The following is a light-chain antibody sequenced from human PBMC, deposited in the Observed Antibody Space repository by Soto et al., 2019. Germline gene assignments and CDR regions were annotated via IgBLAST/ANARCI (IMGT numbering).Light chain of an antibody. CDR3: SSYGGSDDVV. CDR1: SSDVGGSNS. V-gene: IGLV2-8*01. Sequence: QTVVTQPPSASGSPGQSVSISCTGTSSDVGGSNSVSWYQQHPGKAPKLILYEVTKRPSGVPDRFSGSKSGNTASLTVSGLQAEDEADYYCSSYGGSDDVVFGGGTKVTVL. CDR2: EVT. J-gene: IGLJ2*01.